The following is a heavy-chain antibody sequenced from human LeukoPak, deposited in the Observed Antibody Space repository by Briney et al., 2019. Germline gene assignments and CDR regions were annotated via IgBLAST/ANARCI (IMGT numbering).Heavy chain of an antibody. CDR2: ISGSGGST. CDR1: GFTFSSYA. CDR3: AKLPYWVVAATPYFDY. Sequence: PGGSLRLSCAASGFTFSSYAMSWVRQAPGKGLEWVSAISGSGGSTYYADSVKGRFTISRDNSKNTLYLQMNSLRAEDTAVYYCAKLPYWVVAATPYFDYWGQGTLVTVSS. V-gene: IGHV3-23*01. D-gene: IGHD2-15*01. J-gene: IGHJ4*02.